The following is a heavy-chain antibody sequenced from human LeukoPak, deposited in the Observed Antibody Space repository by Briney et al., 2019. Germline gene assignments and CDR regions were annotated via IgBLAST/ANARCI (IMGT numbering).Heavy chain of an antibody. CDR3: AKRDYYDSTTYSPLFDS. Sequence: GGSLRLSCAASGFTFSNYYMTWIRQAPGKGLEWVSGITGSGDSTFYADSVKGRFTISRDNSKNTLYLQMNSLRAEDTAVYYCAKRDYYDSTTYSPLFDSWGQGTLVTVSS. V-gene: IGHV3-23*01. CDR2: ITGSGDST. J-gene: IGHJ4*02. CDR1: GFTFSNYY. D-gene: IGHD3-22*01.